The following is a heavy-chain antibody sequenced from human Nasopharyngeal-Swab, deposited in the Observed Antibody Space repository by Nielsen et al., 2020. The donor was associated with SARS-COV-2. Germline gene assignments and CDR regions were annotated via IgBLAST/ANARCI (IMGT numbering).Heavy chain of an antibody. CDR2: INHSGST. J-gene: IGHJ4*02. D-gene: IGHD2-2*01. V-gene: IGHV4-34*01. CDR3: ARIEDCSSTSCYGYFDY. Sequence: WIRQPPGKGLEWIGGINHSGSTNYNPSLKSRVTISVDTSKNQFSLKLSSVTAADTAVYYCARIEDCSSTSCYGYFDYWGQGTLVTVSS.